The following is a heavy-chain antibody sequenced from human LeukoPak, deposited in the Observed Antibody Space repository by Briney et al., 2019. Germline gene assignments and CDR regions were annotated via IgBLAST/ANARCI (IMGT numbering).Heavy chain of an antibody. CDR3: ARDVPAGYSGYTDAFDI. CDR2: IHQYGGEK. J-gene: IGHJ3*02. CDR1: GFTFRSHW. V-gene: IGHV3-7*01. Sequence: PGGSLRLSCEGSGFTFRSHWMSWVRQAPGKGLEWVANIHQYGGEKYYVDSVKGRFTISRDNAKNSLYLQMNSLRAEDTAVYYCARDVPAGYSGYTDAFDIWGQGTMVTVSS. D-gene: IGHD5-12*01.